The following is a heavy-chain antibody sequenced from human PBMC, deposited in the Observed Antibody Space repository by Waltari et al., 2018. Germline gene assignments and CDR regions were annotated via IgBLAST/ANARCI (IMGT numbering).Heavy chain of an antibody. D-gene: IGHD3-3*01. J-gene: IGHJ6*02. V-gene: IGHV1-69*02. CDR1: GGTFSSYT. CDR3: ARQTFTIFGVVIRFYGMDV. CDR2: IIPILGIA. Sequence: QVQLVQSGAEVKKPGSSVKVSCKASGGTFSSYTISWVRQAPGQGLEWMGRIIPILGIANYAQKFQGRVTITADKSTSTAYMELSSLRSEDTAVYYCARQTFTIFGVVIRFYGMDVWGQGTTVTVSS.